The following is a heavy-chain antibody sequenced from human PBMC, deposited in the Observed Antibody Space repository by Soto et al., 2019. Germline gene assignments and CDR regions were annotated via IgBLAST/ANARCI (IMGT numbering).Heavy chain of an antibody. CDR2: ISYDGSNK. Sequence: QVQLVESGGGVVQPGRSLRLSCAASGFTFSSYGMHWVRQAPGKGLEWVAVISYDGSNKYYADSVKGRFTISRDNSKKTLYLQMNSVRAEDTAVYYCAKPYDSSGYWPHYYYGMDVWGQGTTVTVSS. CDR1: GFTFSSYG. CDR3: AKPYDSSGYWPHYYYGMDV. V-gene: IGHV3-30*18. J-gene: IGHJ6*02. D-gene: IGHD3-22*01.